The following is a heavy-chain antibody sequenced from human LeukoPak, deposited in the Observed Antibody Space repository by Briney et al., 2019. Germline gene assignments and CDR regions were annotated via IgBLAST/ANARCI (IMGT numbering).Heavy chain of an antibody. CDR3: ARTGYSYGYGGY. Sequence: VASVKVSCKASGYTLVGYYMHWVRQAPGQGLEWMGWINPKSGDTKYAQKFQGRVIMTREMSISTAYLELTSLRSDDTAVYYCARTGYSYGYGGYWGQGTLVTVSS. CDR2: INPKSGDT. V-gene: IGHV1-2*02. D-gene: IGHD5-18*01. CDR1: GYTLVGYY. J-gene: IGHJ4*02.